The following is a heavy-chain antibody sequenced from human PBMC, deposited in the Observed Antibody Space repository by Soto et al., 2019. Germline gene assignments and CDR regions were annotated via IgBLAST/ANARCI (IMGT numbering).Heavy chain of an antibody. CDR3: AREEGYCSGGSCYDEGGMDV. Sequence: PGGSLRLSCAASGFTFSSYAMHWVRQAPGKGLEWVAVISYDGSNKYYADSVKGRFTISRDNSKNTLYLQMNSLRAEDTAVYYCAREEGYCSGGSCYDEGGMDVWGQGTTVTVSP. D-gene: IGHD2-15*01. CDR2: ISYDGSNK. V-gene: IGHV3-30-3*01. CDR1: GFTFSSYA. J-gene: IGHJ6*01.